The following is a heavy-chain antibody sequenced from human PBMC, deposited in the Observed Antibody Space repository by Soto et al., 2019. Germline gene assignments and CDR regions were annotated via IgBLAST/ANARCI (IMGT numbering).Heavy chain of an antibody. CDR1: GFTFDDYT. D-gene: IGHD3-16*02. V-gene: IGHV3-43*01. Sequence: PGGSLRLSCAASGFTFDDYTMHWVRQAPGKGLEWVSLISWDGGSTYYADSVKGRFTISRDNSKNSLYLQMNSLRTEDTALYYCAKDVSFLGFRGMDVWGQGTTVTVSS. CDR2: ISWDGGST. J-gene: IGHJ6*02. CDR3: AKDVSFLGFRGMDV.